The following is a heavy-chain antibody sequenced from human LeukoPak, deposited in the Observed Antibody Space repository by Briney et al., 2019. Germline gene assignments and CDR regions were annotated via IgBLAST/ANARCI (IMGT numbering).Heavy chain of an antibody. Sequence: GGSLRLSCVASGFSFSDQYMDWVRQAPGKGLEWVDRIRNAVSSYTTEYAASVKGRFTISREDSKNSLYLQMSSLKTEDTAIYYCATTRYCGGASCFYYFNSWGQGTLVTVSS. CDR2: IRNAVSSYTT. CDR3: ATTRYCGGASCFYYFNS. J-gene: IGHJ4*02. CDR1: GFSFSDQY. D-gene: IGHD2-21*01. V-gene: IGHV3-72*01.